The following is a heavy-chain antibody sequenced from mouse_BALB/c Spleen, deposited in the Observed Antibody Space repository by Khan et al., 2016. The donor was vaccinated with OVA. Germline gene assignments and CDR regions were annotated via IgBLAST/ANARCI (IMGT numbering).Heavy chain of an antibody. CDR1: GYTFTSYW. CDR3: TRRKWDVDWFVY. V-gene: IGHV1-5*01. D-gene: IGHD1-3*01. CDR2: IYPENSDT. Sequence: EVQLQQSGTVLARPGASVKMSCKASGYTFTSYWMHWIKERPGQGLEWIGAIYPENSDTSYNQKFKGKAKLTAVTSTSTAYMELSSLTNEDSAVYYCTRRKWDVDWFVYWGQGTLVTVSA. J-gene: IGHJ3*01.